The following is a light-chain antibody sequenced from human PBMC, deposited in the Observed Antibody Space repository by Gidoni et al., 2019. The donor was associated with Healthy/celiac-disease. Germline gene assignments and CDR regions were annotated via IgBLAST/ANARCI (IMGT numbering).Light chain of an antibody. CDR1: SNDVGSYNL. Sequence: GQSIAISCTGTSNDVGSYNLVSWYQQNPGKAPKLMIYEVSKRPSGVSNRFSGSKSGNTASLTISGLQAEDEADYYCCSYAGSSTLVFGGGTKLTVL. CDR2: EVS. CDR3: CSYAGSSTLV. V-gene: IGLV2-23*02. J-gene: IGLJ2*01.